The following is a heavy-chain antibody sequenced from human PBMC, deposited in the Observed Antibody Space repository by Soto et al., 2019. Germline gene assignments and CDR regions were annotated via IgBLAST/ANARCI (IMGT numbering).Heavy chain of an antibody. CDR3: ASEGAKQDYYGMDV. V-gene: IGHV5-10-1*01. J-gene: IGHJ6*02. CDR1: GYRFSSFTSYR. D-gene: IGHD1-26*01. CDR2: IDPSDSYT. Sequence: GESLKISCKGSGYRFSSFTSYRISWVRQMPGKGLEWMGRIDPSDSYTKYSPSFQGHVTISVDKSTSAAYLQWSSLRSEDTAVYYCASEGAKQDYYGMDVWGQGTTVTAP.